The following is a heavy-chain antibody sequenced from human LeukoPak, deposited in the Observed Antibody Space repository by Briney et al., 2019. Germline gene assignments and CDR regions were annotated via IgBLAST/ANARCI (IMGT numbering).Heavy chain of an antibody. CDR2: ISSSSSYI. CDR3: ARDDYFGSGSYREGGYNWLDP. Sequence: PGGSLRLSFAASGFTFSSYSMNWVRQAPGKGLEWVSSISSSSSYIYYADSVKGRFTISRDNAKNSLYLQMNRLRAEDTAVYYCARDDYFGSGSYREGGYNWLDPWGQGTLVTVSS. V-gene: IGHV3-21*01. J-gene: IGHJ5*02. D-gene: IGHD3-10*01. CDR1: GFTFSSYS.